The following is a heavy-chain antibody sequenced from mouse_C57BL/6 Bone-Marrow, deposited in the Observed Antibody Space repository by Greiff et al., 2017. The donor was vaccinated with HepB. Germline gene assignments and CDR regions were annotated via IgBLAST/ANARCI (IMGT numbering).Heavy chain of an antibody. Sequence: EVNVVESGGGLVQPGESLKLSCESNEYEFPSHDMSWVRKTPEKRLELVAAINSDGGSTYYPDTMERRFIISRDNTKKTLYLQMSSLRSEDTALYYCARRAYYYGSSYWYFDVWGTGTTVTVSS. J-gene: IGHJ1*03. CDR3: ARRAYYYGSSYWYFDV. CDR2: INSDGGST. V-gene: IGHV5-2*03. CDR1: EYEFPSHD. D-gene: IGHD1-1*01.